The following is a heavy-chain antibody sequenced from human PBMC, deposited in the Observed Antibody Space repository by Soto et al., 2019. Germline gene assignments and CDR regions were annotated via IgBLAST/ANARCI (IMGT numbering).Heavy chain of an antibody. V-gene: IGHV1-2*02. Sequence: ASVKVSCKASGYTFTGYYMHWVRRAPGQGLEWMGWINPNSGGTNYAQKFQGRVTMTRDTSISTAYMELSRLRSDDTAVYYCARVPSPDIVATECYWGQGTLVTVSS. CDR3: ARVPSPDIVATECY. CDR2: INPNSGGT. J-gene: IGHJ4*02. CDR1: GYTFTGYY. D-gene: IGHD5-12*01.